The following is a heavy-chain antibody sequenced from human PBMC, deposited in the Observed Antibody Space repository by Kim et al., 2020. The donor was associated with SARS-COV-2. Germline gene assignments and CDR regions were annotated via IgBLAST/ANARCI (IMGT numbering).Heavy chain of an antibody. V-gene: IGHV3-23*01. D-gene: IGHD2-15*01. J-gene: IGHJ6*04. CDR1: GFTFSSYG. Sequence: GGSLRLSCAASGFTFSSYGMSWVRRAPGKGLQWVSAISGSGGSTYYADSVKGRFTISRDNSKNTLYLQMNSLRAEDTAVYYCAKGGCSGGSCYNLHYYYGLDVWGAGTTVTVSS. CDR3: AKGGCSGGSCYNLHYYYGLDV. CDR2: ISGSGGST.